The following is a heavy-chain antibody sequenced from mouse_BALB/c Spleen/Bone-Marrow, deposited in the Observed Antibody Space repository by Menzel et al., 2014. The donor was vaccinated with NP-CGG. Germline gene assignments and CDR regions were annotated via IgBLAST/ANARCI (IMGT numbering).Heavy chain of an antibody. V-gene: IGHV5-2*01. CDR2: INSDGGST. D-gene: IGHD1-1*01. Sequence: DVMLVESGGGLVQLGESLKLSCESNEYEFPSHDMSWVRKTPEKRLELVAAINSDGGSTYYPDTMERRFIISRDNSKKTLYLQMSSLRSEDTAFYYCARHGDYYGSSLFAYWGQGTLVTVSA. J-gene: IGHJ3*01. CDR3: ARHGDYYGSSLFAY. CDR1: EYEFPSHD.